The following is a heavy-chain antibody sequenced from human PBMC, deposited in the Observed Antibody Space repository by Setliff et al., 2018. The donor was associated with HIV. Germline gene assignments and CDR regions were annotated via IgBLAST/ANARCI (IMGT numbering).Heavy chain of an antibody. D-gene: IGHD3-3*01. CDR2: INPSGSA. CDR1: GGSFSGYY. Sequence: SETLSLTCAVYGGSFSGYYWSRIRQPPGKGLEWIGEINPSGSANYSPSLKSRVTISVDASKNEFSLKLGSVTAADTAVYFCARGGLNDYTLFYDFWGQGTLVTVSS. CDR3: ARGGLNDYTLFYDF. V-gene: IGHV4-34*01. J-gene: IGHJ4*01.